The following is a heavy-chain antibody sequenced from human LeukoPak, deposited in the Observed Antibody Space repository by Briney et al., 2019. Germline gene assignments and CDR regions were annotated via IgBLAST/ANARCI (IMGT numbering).Heavy chain of an antibody. Sequence: GGSLRLSCAASGFTFSNYGMHWVRQAPGKGLEWVTFIRYDGSNKYYADSVKGRFTISRDNSKSALFLQMNSLRAEDTAVYYCAKGALSGSYSPNYWGQGTLVTVSS. CDR2: IRYDGSNK. J-gene: IGHJ4*02. V-gene: IGHV3-30*02. CDR3: AKGALSGSYSPNY. D-gene: IGHD3-10*01. CDR1: GFTFSNYG.